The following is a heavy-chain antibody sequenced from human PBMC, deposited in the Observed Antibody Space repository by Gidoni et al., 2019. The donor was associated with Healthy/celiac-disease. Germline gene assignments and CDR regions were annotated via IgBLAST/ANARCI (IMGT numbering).Heavy chain of an antibody. D-gene: IGHD2-21*01. CDR3: ANSGSFCGGDCYPYSMDY. CDR1: GFTFSSYA. CDR2: ISGSGGST. J-gene: IGHJ4*02. Sequence: EVQLLESGGGLVQPGGSLRLSCAASGFTFSSYAMSWVRKAPGKGLEWVSAISGSGGSTYYADSVKGRFTISRDNAKNTLYLQMNSRRAEDTAVYYCANSGSFCGGDCYPYSMDYWGQGTLVTVSS. V-gene: IGHV3-23*01.